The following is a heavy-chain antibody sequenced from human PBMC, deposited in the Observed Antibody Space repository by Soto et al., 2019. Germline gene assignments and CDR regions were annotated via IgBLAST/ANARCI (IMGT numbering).Heavy chain of an antibody. Sequence: QVQLQESGPGLVKPSETLSLTCTVSGGSISSYYWSWIRQPPGKGLEWIGYIYYSGSTNYNPSLKSRVTISVDTSKNQFSLKLSSVTAADTAVYYCAGMSRIAASKKYFDLWGRGTLVTVSS. V-gene: IGHV4-59*01. CDR3: AGMSRIAASKKYFDL. J-gene: IGHJ2*01. CDR2: IYYSGST. CDR1: GGSISSYY. D-gene: IGHD6-13*01.